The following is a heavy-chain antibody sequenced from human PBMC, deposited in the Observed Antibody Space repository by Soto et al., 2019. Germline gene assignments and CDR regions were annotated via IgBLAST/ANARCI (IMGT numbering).Heavy chain of an antibody. Sequence: PGGSLRLSCAASGFTFSNARINWVRQTPGKGLEWVGRVKSKTDGGTTDFAAPVKGRFAISRDDSKNMVYLEMNSLKTEDTAIYYCTTDSYITSIIVRFDYWGHGTLVTVSS. J-gene: IGHJ4*01. V-gene: IGHV3-15*07. D-gene: IGHD3-22*01. CDR2: VKSKTDGGTT. CDR1: GFTFSNAR. CDR3: TTDSYITSIIVRFDY.